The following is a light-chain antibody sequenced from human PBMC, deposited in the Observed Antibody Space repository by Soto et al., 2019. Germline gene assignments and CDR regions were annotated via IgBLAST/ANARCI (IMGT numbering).Light chain of an antibody. CDR2: DAS. V-gene: IGKV3-11*01. J-gene: IGKJ1*01. CDR3: QQRSSWPRT. Sequence: EIVLTQSPATLSLSPGGRATLSFRASQSVSTFLAWYQLKPGQAPRXXXYDASNRASGIPARFSGSGSGTDGTLTISSLETEDGALYYCQQRSSWPRTFGQGTKVDIK. CDR1: QSVSTF.